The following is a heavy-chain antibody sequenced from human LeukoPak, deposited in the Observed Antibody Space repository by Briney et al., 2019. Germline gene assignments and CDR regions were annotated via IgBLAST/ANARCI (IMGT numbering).Heavy chain of an antibody. V-gene: IGHV4-59*01. CDR3: ARARRRNWNYLDY. J-gene: IGHJ4*02. D-gene: IGHD1-1*01. Sequence: SETLSLTCTVSGGSISSYYWSWIRQPPGKGLEWIGYIYYSGSTNYNPSLKSRVTISVDTSKNQFSLKLSSVTAADTAVYCCARARRRNWNYLDYWGQGTLVTVSS. CDR1: GGSISSYY. CDR2: IYYSGST.